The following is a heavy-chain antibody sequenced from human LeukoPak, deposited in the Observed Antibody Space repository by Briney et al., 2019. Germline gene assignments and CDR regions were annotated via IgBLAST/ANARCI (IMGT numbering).Heavy chain of an antibody. D-gene: IGHD2-15*01. CDR3: ARGSIRTVVTP. J-gene: IGHJ5*02. CDR1: GYTFTSYD. Sequence: ASVKVSCKASGYTFTSYDINWVRQATGQGPEWMGWMNPNSGNTGYAQKFQGRVTMTRDTSITTAYMELSSLRSEDTAVYYCARGSIRTVVTPWGQGTLVTVSS. V-gene: IGHV1-8*01. CDR2: MNPNSGNT.